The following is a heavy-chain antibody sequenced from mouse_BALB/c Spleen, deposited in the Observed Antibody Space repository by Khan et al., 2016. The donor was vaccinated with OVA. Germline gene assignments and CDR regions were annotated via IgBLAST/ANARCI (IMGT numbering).Heavy chain of an antibody. D-gene: IGHD1-1*02. V-gene: IGHV1S137*01. CDR3: VRGGKFAY. J-gene: IGHJ3*01. CDR2: ISTNYGDV. Sequence: QVQLQQSGAELVRPGVSVKISCKASGYTFTDYAMHWVKQRHAKSLEWIGVISTNYGDVDYNQKFQGKASMIVDRSSSTVYMELARLTSEASANYYCVRGGKFAYWGQGPLVTVSA. CDR1: GYTFTDYA.